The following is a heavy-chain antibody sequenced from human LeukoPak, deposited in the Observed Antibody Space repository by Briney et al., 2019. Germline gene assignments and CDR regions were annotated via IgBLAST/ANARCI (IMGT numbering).Heavy chain of an antibody. CDR1: GYTFTSYG. CDR2: ISAYNGNT. J-gene: IGHJ5*02. Sequence: ASVKVSCKASGYTFTSYGISWVRQAPGQGLEWMGWISAYNGNTNYAQKLQGRVTMTTDTSTSTAYMELRGLRSDDTAVYYCARERSYCSSTSCHNWFDPWGQGTLVTVSS. CDR3: ARERSYCSSTSCHNWFDP. D-gene: IGHD2-2*01. V-gene: IGHV1-18*04.